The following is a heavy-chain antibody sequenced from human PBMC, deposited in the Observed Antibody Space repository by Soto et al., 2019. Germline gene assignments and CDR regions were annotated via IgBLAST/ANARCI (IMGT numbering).Heavy chain of an antibody. J-gene: IGHJ4*02. V-gene: IGHV2-5*02. D-gene: IGHD2-2*01. CDR2: IYWDDDK. CDR1: GFSLSTSGVG. Sequence: SGPTLVNPTQTLTLTCTFSGFSLSTSGVGVGWIRQPPGKALEWLALIYWDDDKRYSPSLKSRLTITKDTSKNQVVLTMTNMDPVDTATYYCARNLGYCISTSCFFDYWGQGTLVTVSS. CDR3: ARNLGYCISTSCFFDY.